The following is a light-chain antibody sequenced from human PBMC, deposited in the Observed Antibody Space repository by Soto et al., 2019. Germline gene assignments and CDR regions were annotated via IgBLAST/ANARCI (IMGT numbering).Light chain of an antibody. Sequence: DIVMTQSPDSLAVSLGQRATINCKSSQSVYYSSNNNNYLAWYQQKPGQPPKLLIYWASTRESGVPDRFSGSGSGTDFTLTIISLHAEDVAVYYCQQYYSTPHTFGQGTKVEIK. V-gene: IGKV4-1*01. J-gene: IGKJ1*01. CDR3: QQYYSTPHT. CDR1: QSVYYSSNNNNY. CDR2: WAS.